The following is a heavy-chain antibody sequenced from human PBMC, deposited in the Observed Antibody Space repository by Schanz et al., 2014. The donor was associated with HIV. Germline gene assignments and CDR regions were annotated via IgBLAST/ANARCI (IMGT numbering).Heavy chain of an antibody. CDR3: ARGSGPYYYYYGMDV. D-gene: IGHD3-10*01. CDR2: ISYDGSIK. J-gene: IGHJ6*02. V-gene: IGHV3-30*03. Sequence: QVQLVESGGGVVQPGRSLRLSCAASGFTFRTHGIHWVRQAPAKGLEWVAVISYDGSIKEYADSVKGRFAISRDNSKNTVYLQMNSLRAEDTAVYYCARGSGPYYYYYGMDVWGQGTTVIVTS. CDR1: GFTFRTHG.